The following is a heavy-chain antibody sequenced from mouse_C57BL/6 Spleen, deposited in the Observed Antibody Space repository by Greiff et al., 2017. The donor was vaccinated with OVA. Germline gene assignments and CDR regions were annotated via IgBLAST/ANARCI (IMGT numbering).Heavy chain of an antibody. Sequence: EVNVVESGGGLVQPGGSLKLSCAASGFTFSDYYMYWVRQTPEKRLEWVAYISNGGGSTYYPDTVKGRFTISRDNAKNTLYLQMSRLKSEDTAMYYCAKHEPLTGGLDYWGQGTTLTVSS. V-gene: IGHV5-12*01. CDR3: AKHEPLTGGLDY. CDR2: ISNGGGST. D-gene: IGHD4-1*01. CDR1: GFTFSDYY. J-gene: IGHJ2*01.